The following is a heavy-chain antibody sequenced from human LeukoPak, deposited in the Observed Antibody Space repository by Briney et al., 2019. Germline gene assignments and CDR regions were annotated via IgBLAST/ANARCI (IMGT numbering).Heavy chain of an antibody. D-gene: IGHD3-9*01. CDR1: GYSISSGYY. V-gene: IGHV4-38-2*02. J-gene: IGHJ4*02. Sequence: PSETLSLTCSVSGYSISSGYYWGWIRQPPGKGLEWIGSIYHSGSTYYNPSLKSRVTISVDTSKNQFSLKLSSVTAADTAVYYCARDAYYDILTGYPDVNFDYWGQGTLVTVSS. CDR3: ARDAYYDILTGYPDVNFDY. CDR2: IYHSGST.